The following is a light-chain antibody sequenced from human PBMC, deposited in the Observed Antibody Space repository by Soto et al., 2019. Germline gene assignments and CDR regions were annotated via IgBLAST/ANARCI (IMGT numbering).Light chain of an antibody. V-gene: IGKV3-11*01. Sequence: ESLLTQSPATLSLSPGEGATLSCRASQHVSTYVAWYQQKPGHAPRLLIFDASNRATGVPARFSGSGSGTDCTLTISNLEPGDSGIYYCQQRGDLIVTFGGGTKVEI. J-gene: IGKJ4*01. CDR1: QHVSTY. CDR2: DAS. CDR3: QQRGDLIVT.